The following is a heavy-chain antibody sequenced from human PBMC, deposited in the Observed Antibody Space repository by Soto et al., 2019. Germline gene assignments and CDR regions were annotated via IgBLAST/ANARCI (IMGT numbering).Heavy chain of an antibody. Sequence: QVHLVESGGGVVQPGRSLRLSCAASGFTFSTSGMHWVRQAPGKGLEWVTVISYDGKYKYYADSVKGRFTISRDNSKNTLYLQMNSLRGEDTAVYYCAKDLGIAAAAFDYWGQGTLVTVSS. J-gene: IGHJ4*02. D-gene: IGHD6-13*01. CDR2: ISYDGKYK. CDR1: GFTFSTSG. CDR3: AKDLGIAAAAFDY. V-gene: IGHV3-30*18.